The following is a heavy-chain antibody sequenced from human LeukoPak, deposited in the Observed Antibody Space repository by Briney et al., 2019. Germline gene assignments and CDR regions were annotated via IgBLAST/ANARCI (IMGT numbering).Heavy chain of an antibody. CDR2: SNPHSGGT. D-gene: IGHD3-22*01. Sequence: ASVKVSCKASGYTFIAYYMHWVRQAPGQGLEWMGWSNPHSGGTNYAQKFQGRVTMTRDTSISTAYMELSRLRSDDTAVYYCARVGRYDRAFDAYDIWGQGTMVTVSS. CDR3: ARVGRYDRAFDAYDI. V-gene: IGHV1-2*02. CDR1: GYTFIAYY. J-gene: IGHJ3*02.